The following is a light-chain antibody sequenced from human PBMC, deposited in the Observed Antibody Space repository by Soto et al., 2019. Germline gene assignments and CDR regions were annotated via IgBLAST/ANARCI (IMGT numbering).Light chain of an antibody. CDR2: GAS. V-gene: IGKV3-20*01. CDR1: QSVSSSY. J-gene: IGKJ5*01. CDR3: QQDGSSPIT. Sequence: EIVLTQSPGTLSLSPGERATLSCRASQSVSSSYLAWYQQKPGQAPRLLIYGASSRATGIPVRFSGSGSGTDFTLTISRLEPEDFAVYYCQQDGSSPITFGQGTRLEI.